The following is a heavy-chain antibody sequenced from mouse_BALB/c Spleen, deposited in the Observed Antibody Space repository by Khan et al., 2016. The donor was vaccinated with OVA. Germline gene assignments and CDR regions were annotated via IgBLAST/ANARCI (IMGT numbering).Heavy chain of an antibody. D-gene: IGHD2-13*01. V-gene: IGHV1S136*01. CDR2: INPYNDGV. CDR1: GYSFTNYI. J-gene: IGHJ3*01. Sequence: VQLQQSGPELVKPGASVKISCQASGYSFTNYIIHWVKQTPGQGLEWIGYINPYNDGVKYNEKLKGKATLTSDKSSSTAYMELSGVTSEDSAVYYCARDYRRCFWFAHWGQGTLVTVSA. CDR3: ARDYRRCFWFAH.